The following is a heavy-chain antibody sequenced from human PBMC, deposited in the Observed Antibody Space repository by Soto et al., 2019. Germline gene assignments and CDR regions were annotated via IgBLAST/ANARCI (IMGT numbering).Heavy chain of an antibody. J-gene: IGHJ6*02. CDR2: FDPEDGET. V-gene: IGHV1-24*01. D-gene: IGHD3-22*01. CDR1: GYTLTELS. CDR3: ATSLGYYDSSGYYYYGMDV. Sequence: ASVKVSCKVSGYTLTELSMHWVRQAPGKGLEWMGGFDPEDGETIYAQKFQGRVTMTEDTSTDTAYMELSSLRSEDTAVYYCATSLGYYDSSGYYYYGMDVWGQGTKGTVSS.